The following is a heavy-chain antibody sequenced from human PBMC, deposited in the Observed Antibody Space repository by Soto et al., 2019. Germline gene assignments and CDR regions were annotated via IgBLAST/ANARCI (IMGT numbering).Heavy chain of an antibody. V-gene: IGHV3-11*01. CDR3: APQLVVPAAMGDWFDP. J-gene: IGHJ5*02. Sequence: PGGSLRLSCAASGFTFSDYYMSWIRQAPGKGLEWVSYISSSGSTIYYADSVKGRFTISRDNAKNSLYLQMNSLRAEDTAVYYCAPQLVVPAAMGDWFDPWGQGTLVTVSS. D-gene: IGHD2-2*01. CDR1: GFTFSDYY. CDR2: ISSSGSTI.